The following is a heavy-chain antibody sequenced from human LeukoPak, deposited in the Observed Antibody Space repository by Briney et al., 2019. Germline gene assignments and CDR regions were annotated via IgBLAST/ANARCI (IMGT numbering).Heavy chain of an antibody. D-gene: IGHD6-13*01. J-gene: IGHJ4*02. CDR3: ARYSSSWYATDY. Sequence: GGSLRLSCAASGFTFSSYAMNWVRRAPGKGLEWVSYISTSGSTIYYADSVKGRFTMSRDNAKNSLYLQMNSLSAEDTAVYYCARYSSSWYATDYWGQGTLVTVSS. CDR1: GFTFSSYA. V-gene: IGHV3-48*03. CDR2: ISTSGSTI.